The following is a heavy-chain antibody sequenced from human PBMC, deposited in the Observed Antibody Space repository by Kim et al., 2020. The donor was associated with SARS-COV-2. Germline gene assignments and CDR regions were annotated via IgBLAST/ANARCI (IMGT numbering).Heavy chain of an antibody. CDR2: ICDDGSNK. CDR3: AKDQMGYDILTGYYSFDY. D-gene: IGHD3-9*01. CDR1: GFTFSSYV. J-gene: IGHJ4*02. V-gene: IGHV3-33*06. Sequence: GGSLRLSCAASGFTFSSYVMHWVRQAPGKGLEWVAVICDDGSNKYYADSVKGRFTISRDNSKNTLYLQMNSLRAEDTAVYYCAKDQMGYDILTGYYSFDYWGQGTLVTVSS.